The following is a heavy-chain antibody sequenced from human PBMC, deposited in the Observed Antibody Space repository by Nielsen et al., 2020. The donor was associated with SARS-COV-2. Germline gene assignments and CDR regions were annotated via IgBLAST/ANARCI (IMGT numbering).Heavy chain of an antibody. Sequence: GESLKISCAASGFIFSNYRMHWVRQAPGKGLVWVSHINPDEGKTTYADSVKGRFTISRDNAKNTLYLQMNGLRAEDTAVYYCARLWDDGYYFDTGPYDYWGQGTLVTVSS. CDR1: GFIFSNYR. CDR2: INPDEGKT. J-gene: IGHJ4*02. D-gene: IGHD3-22*01. V-gene: IGHV3-74*03. CDR3: ARLWDDGYYFDTGPYDY.